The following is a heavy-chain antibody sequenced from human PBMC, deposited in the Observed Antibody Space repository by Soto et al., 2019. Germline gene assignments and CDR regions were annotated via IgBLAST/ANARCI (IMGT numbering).Heavy chain of an antibody. D-gene: IGHD5-12*01. CDR2: IYYSGTT. J-gene: IGHJ4*02. CDR3: ARHSAGYNHYYFDY. CDR1: GASINNYY. V-gene: IGHV4-59*08. Sequence: SETLSLTCTVSGASINNYYWSWIRQPPGKGLEWIGYIYYSGTTNYNPSLKSRVTISVDTSNNQFSLNLTSVTAADTAVYYCARHSAGYNHYYFDYWGQGALVTVSS.